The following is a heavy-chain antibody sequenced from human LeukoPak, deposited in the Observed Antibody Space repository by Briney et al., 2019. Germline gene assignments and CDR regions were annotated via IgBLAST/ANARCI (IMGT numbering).Heavy chain of an antibody. D-gene: IGHD3-10*01. CDR3: ARLWFGELLNPNFDY. CDR1: GGSISSGSYY. J-gene: IGHJ4*02. V-gene: IGHV4-39*07. CDR2: IYYSGST. Sequence: PSETLSLTCTVSGGSISSGSYYWGWIRQPPGKELEWMGSIYYSGSTFYNPSLNSRVTISADTSKNQFSLKLSSVTAADTAVYYCARLWFGELLNPNFDYWGQGTLVTVSS.